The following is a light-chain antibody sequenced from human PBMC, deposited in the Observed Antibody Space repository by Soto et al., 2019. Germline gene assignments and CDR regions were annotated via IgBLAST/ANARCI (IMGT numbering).Light chain of an antibody. J-gene: IGKJ1*01. CDR2: GAS. CDR3: QQYGTPPQT. Sequence: EIVLTQSPRTLSLSPGERATLSCRASQSVSNNYLAWYQQKPGQGPRLLIYGASSRATGIPDRFSGSGSGTDFTLTISRLEPEDFAVYYCQQYGTPPQTFGQGTKVDIK. CDR1: QSVSNNY. V-gene: IGKV3-20*01.